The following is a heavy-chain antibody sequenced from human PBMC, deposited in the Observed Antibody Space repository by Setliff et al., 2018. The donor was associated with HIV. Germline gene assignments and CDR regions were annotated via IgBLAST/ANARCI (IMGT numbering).Heavy chain of an antibody. J-gene: IGHJ4*02. V-gene: IGHV5-51*01. D-gene: IGHD6-13*01. Sequence: GESLKISCKASGYSFSDYWIGWVRQMPGKGLEWMGIIYPGDSETRYNPSFQGQVTLSADKSISTAYLQWSSLKASDTAMYYCARHLIPGDPRYSSSWYYWGQGTLVTVSS. CDR3: ARHLIPGDPRYSSSWYY. CDR1: GYSFSDYW. CDR2: IYPGDSET.